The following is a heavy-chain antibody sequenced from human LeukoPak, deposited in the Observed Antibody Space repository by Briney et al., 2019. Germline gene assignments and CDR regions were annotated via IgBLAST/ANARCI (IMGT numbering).Heavy chain of an antibody. CDR1: GFTFSSYE. CDR2: ISSSGSTI. J-gene: IGHJ4*02. V-gene: IGHV3-48*03. CDR3: ARDRWGYSYGGD. D-gene: IGHD5-18*01. Sequence: PGGSLRLSCAASGFTFSSYEMNWVRQAPGRGLEWASYISSSGSTIYYADSVKGRFTMSRDHAKNSLYLQMNSLRAEDTAVYYCARDRWGYSYGGDWGQGILVTVSS.